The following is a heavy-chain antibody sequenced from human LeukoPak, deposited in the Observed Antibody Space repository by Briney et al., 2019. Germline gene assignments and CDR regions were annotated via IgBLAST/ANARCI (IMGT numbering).Heavy chain of an antibody. V-gene: IGHV1-69*06. CDR3: ARGTSNYYDSSGYYYFDY. CDR2: IIPIFGTA. J-gene: IGHJ4*02. Sequence: GGSLRLSCAASGFTFSSYAISWVRQAPGQGLEWMGGIIPIFGTANYAQKFQGRVTITADKSTSTAYMELSSLRSEDTAVYYCARGTSNYYDSSGYYYFDYWAREPWSPSPQ. CDR1: GFTFSSYA. D-gene: IGHD3-22*01.